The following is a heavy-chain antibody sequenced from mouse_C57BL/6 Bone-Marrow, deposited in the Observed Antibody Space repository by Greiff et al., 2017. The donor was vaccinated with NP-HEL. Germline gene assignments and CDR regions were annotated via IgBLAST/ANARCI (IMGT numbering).Heavy chain of an antibody. Sequence: QVQLQQPGAELVKPGASVKLSCKASGYTFTSYWMHWVKQRPGQGLEWIGMIHPNSGSTNYNEKFKSKATLTVDKSSSTAYMQLSSLTSEDSAVYYCARSFRWLRRRAWFAYWGQGTLVTVSA. CDR1: GYTFTSYW. D-gene: IGHD2-2*01. CDR2: IHPNSGST. CDR3: ARSFRWLRRRAWFAY. V-gene: IGHV1-64*01. J-gene: IGHJ3*01.